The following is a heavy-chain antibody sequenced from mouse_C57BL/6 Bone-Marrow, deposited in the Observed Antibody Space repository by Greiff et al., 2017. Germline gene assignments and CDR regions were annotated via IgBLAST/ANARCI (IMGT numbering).Heavy chain of an antibody. J-gene: IGHJ1*03. V-gene: IGHV5-17*01. CDR3: ARWLLRWYFDV. CDR2: ISSGSSTI. CDR1: GFTFSDYG. Sequence: EVQLVESGGGLVKPGGSLKLSCAASGFTFSDYGMHWVREAPEEGLGWVAYISSGSSTIYYADTVKGRFTISRDNAKNTLFLQMTSLRSEDTAMYYCARWLLRWYFDVWGTGTTVTVSS. D-gene: IGHD2-3*01.